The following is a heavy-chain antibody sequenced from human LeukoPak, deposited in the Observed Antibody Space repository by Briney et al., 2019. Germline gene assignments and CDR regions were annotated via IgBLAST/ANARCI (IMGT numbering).Heavy chain of an antibody. CDR3: AKRIGDY. J-gene: IGHJ4*02. Sequence: GGSLRLPCVASGITFSSYAMSWLRQAPGKALEWVSTISDSGGSTYFADSVKGRFTISRNNSGSTLYLQMNSLRVEDTAVYYCAKRIGDYWGQGTLVTVSS. CDR2: ISDSGGST. V-gene: IGHV3-23*01. CDR1: GITFSSYA. D-gene: IGHD2-15*01.